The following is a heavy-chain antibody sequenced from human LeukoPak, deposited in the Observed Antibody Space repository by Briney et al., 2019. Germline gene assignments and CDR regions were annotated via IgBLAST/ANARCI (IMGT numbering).Heavy chain of an antibody. J-gene: IGHJ4*02. CDR1: GFTFSSYA. CDR3: ARVGMITFGGVIVLPDY. D-gene: IGHD3-16*02. CDR2: ISYDGSNK. Sequence: PGGSLRLSCAASGFTFSSYAMHWVRQAPGKGLEWVAVISYDGSNKYYADSVKGRFTISRDNSKNTLYLQMNSLRAEDTAVYYCARVGMITFGGVIVLPDYWGQGTLVTVS. V-gene: IGHV3-30-3*01.